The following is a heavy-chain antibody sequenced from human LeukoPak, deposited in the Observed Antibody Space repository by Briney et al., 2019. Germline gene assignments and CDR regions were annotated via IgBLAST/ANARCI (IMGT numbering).Heavy chain of an antibody. Sequence: GGSLRLSCAASGFTFSSYAMSWVRQAAGKGLEWVSAISGSGGSTYCADSVKGRFTISRDNSKNTLYLQMNSLRAEDTAVYYCATPSTSSGYTGYFDYWGQGTLVTVSS. V-gene: IGHV3-23*01. CDR1: GFTFSSYA. CDR3: ATPSTSSGYTGYFDY. J-gene: IGHJ4*02. CDR2: ISGSGGST. D-gene: IGHD3-22*01.